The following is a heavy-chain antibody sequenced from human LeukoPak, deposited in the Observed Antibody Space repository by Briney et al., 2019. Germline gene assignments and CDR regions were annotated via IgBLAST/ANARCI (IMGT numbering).Heavy chain of an antibody. CDR3: ARGLEQQLVPPFDY. CDR1: GFTFSSFA. D-gene: IGHD6-13*01. J-gene: IGHJ4*02. CDR2: ISYDGSNK. Sequence: GRSLRLSCAASGFTFSSFAMHWVRQAPGKGLEWVAVISYDGSNKYYADSVKGRFTISRDNSKNTLYLQMNSLRAEDTAVYYCARGLEQQLVPPFDYWGQGTLVTVSS. V-gene: IGHV3-30-3*01.